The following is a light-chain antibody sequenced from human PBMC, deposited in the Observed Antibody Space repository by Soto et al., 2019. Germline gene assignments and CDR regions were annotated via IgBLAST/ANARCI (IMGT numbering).Light chain of an antibody. CDR2: RAS. J-gene: IGKJ2*01. Sequence: DIQMTQSPSSLSASVEDNVTITCRATQDISTFLNWYHQRPRKAPNVLIYRASTLQGDFPSRFSGTGSGTDFTLTISGLQPEDFAIYDCQQSYSTPFTFGQGTQVEV. CDR1: QDISTF. CDR3: QQSYSTPFT. V-gene: IGKV1-39*01.